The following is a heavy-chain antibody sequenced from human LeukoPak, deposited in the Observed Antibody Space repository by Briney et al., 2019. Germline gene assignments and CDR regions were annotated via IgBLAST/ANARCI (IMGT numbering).Heavy chain of an antibody. D-gene: IGHD1-26*01. CDR3: AREGVSGSLDY. J-gene: IGHJ4*02. CDR1: GYTFISYG. CDR2: INPSGGST. Sequence: GASVKVSCKASGYTFISYGISWVRQAPGQGLEWMGIINPSGGSTSYAQRFQGRVTMTRDTSTSTVYMELSSLRSEDTAVYYCAREGVSGSLDYWSQGTLVTVSS. V-gene: IGHV1-46*01.